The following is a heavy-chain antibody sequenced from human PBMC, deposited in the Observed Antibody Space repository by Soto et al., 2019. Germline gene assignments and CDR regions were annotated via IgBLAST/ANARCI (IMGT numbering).Heavy chain of an antibody. CDR2: MSNSGSLI. J-gene: IGHJ4*02. CDR1: GFSFSDYY. D-gene: IGHD1-26*01. Sequence: QVQLVESGGGLVKPGGSLRLSCAASGFSFSDYYMTWIRQAPGKGLEWVSYMSNSGSLIYYADSVKGRFTISRDNAKNSLYLQMNSLRAEDTAVYYCAREGSGMATIDYCGQGTLVSVSS. V-gene: IGHV3-11*01. CDR3: AREGSGMATIDY.